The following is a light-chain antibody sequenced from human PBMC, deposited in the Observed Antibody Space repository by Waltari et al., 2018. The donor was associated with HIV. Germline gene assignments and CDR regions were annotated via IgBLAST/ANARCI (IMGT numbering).Light chain of an antibody. CDR2: EVS. CDR3: SSYAGSINVL. J-gene: IGLJ2*01. CDR1: SRDVGGYNY. V-gene: IGLV2-8*01. Sequence: QSALTQPPSASGSPGQSVTIPCTGTSRDVGGYNYVSWYQQHPGKAPKPLIAEVSKRPSGVPDRFSGSKSGNTASLTVSGLQAEDEADYYCSSYAGSINVLFGGGTKLAVL.